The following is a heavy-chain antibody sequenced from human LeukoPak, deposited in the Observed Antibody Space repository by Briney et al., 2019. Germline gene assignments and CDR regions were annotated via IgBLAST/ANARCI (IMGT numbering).Heavy chain of an antibody. CDR1: GGSISSSSYY. Sequence: SETLSLTCTVSGGSISSSSYYWGWIRQPPGKGLEWIGSIYYSGSTYYNPSLKSRVTISVDTSKNQFSLKLSSVTAADTAVYYCARTINFWSGFIDYWGQGTLVTVSS. V-gene: IGHV4-39*01. D-gene: IGHD3-3*01. CDR3: ARTINFWSGFIDY. CDR2: IYYSGST. J-gene: IGHJ4*02.